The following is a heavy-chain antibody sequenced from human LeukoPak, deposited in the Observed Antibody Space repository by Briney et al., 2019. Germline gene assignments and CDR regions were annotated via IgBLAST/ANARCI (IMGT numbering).Heavy chain of an antibody. CDR1: GFTFSSYA. CDR2: ISGSGGSGST. V-gene: IGHV3-23*01. D-gene: IGHD2-15*01. Sequence: PGGSLRLSCAASGFTFSSYAMSWVCQAPGKGLEWVSTISGSGGSGSTYYADSVKGRFTISRDNSKNTLYLQMNSLRVEDTAVYYCAKSGLNRFDYWGQGTLVTVSS. J-gene: IGHJ4*02. CDR3: AKSGLNRFDY.